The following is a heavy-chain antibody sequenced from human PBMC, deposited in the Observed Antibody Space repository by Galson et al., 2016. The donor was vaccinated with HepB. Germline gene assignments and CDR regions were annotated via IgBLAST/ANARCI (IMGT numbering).Heavy chain of an antibody. J-gene: IGHJ4*02. CDR1: GFSLSSGAMC. V-gene: IGHV2-70*17. CDR3: ARTSGELGASDY. D-gene: IGHD1-26*01. Sequence: PALVKPTQTVTLTCIFSGFSLSSGAMCVSWFRQPPGKALEWLARIDWDDEKFYSTSLKTWLTISKDTSKNQVVLTMTNMEPADTATYYCARTSGELGASDYWGQGTLVTVSS. CDR2: IDWDDEK.